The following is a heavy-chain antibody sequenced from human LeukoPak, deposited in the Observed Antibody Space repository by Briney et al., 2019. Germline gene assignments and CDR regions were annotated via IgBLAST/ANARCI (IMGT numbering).Heavy chain of an antibody. D-gene: IGHD7-27*01. Sequence: GGSLRLSCAASGFTFSSYAMNWVRQAPGKGLEWVSAISASGGKTYYADFVKGRFTISRDNSKNTLSLQMHSLGAEDTAIYYCAKGGTGKSFDYWAQGIPVTASS. CDR3: AKGGTGKSFDY. J-gene: IGHJ4*02. V-gene: IGHV3-23*01. CDR2: ISASGGKT. CDR1: GFTFSSYA.